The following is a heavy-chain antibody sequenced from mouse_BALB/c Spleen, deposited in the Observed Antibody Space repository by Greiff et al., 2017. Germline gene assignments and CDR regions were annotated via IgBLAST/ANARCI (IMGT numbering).Heavy chain of an antibody. D-gene: IGHD2-12*01. Sequence: VQLQQSGGDLVKPGGSLKLSCAASGFTFSSYGMSWVRQTPDKRLEWVATISSGGSYTYYPDSVKGRFTISRDNAKNTLYLQMSSLKSEDTAMYYCARHEDYRFAYWGQGTLVTVSA. CDR3: ARHEDYRFAY. CDR2: ISSGGSYT. CDR1: GFTFSSYG. V-gene: IGHV5-6*01. J-gene: IGHJ3*01.